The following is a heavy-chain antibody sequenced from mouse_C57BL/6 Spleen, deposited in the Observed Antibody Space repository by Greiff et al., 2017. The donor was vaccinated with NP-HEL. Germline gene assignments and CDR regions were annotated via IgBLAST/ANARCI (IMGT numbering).Heavy chain of an antibody. J-gene: IGHJ3*01. V-gene: IGHV1-81*01. CDR3: AEGLRRGFAY. CDR2: IYPRSGNT. D-gene: IGHD2-4*01. CDR1: GYTFTSYG. Sequence: QVQLQQSGAELARPGASVKLSCKASGYTFTSYGISWVKQRTGQGLEWIGEIYPRSGNTYYNEKFKGKATLTADKSSSTAYMELRSLTSEDSAVYFCAEGLRRGFAYWGQGTLVTVSA.